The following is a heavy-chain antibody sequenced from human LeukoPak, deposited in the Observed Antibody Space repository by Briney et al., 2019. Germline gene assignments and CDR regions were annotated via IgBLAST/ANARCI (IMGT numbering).Heavy chain of an antibody. CDR3: AKGVAAAAVNWFDP. Sequence: GGSLRLSCAASGFTFSSDAMSWVRQAPGKGLEWLSAISGSGGSTYYADSVKGRFTIYRDNSKNTLYLQMNSLRAEDTAVYYCAKGVAAAAVNWFDPWGQGTLVTVSS. V-gene: IGHV3-23*01. D-gene: IGHD6-13*01. J-gene: IGHJ5*02. CDR2: ISGSGGST. CDR1: GFTFSSDA.